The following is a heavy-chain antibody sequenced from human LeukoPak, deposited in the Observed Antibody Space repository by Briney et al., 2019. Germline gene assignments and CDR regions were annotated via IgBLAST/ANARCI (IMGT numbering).Heavy chain of an antibody. CDR2: MNPNSGNT. J-gene: IGHJ4*02. D-gene: IGHD6-6*01. CDR1: GYXFTSYD. Sequence: RASVKVSCKASGYXFTSYDINWVRQATGQGLEWMGWMNPNSGNTAYAQKFQGRVTMSRDTSISTAYMELSSLRSEDTAVYYCARLPKYSRPLDYWGQGTLVTVSS. CDR3: ARLPKYSRPLDY. V-gene: IGHV1-8*01.